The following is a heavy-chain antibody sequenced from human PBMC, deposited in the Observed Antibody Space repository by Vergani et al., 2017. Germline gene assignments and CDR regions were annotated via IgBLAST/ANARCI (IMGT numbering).Heavy chain of an antibody. V-gene: IGHV3-66*01. D-gene: IGHD3/OR15-3a*01. CDR1: GFTVSSNY. J-gene: IGHJ6*03. CDR3: ARVGLRPYYYYYMDV. CDR2: IYSGGST. Sequence: EVQLVESGGGLVQPGGSLRLSCAASGFTVSSNYMSWVRQAPGKGLEWVSVIYSGGSTYYADSVKGRFTISRDNAKNSLYLQMNSLRAEDTAVYYCARVGLRPYYYYYMDVWGKGTTVTVSS.